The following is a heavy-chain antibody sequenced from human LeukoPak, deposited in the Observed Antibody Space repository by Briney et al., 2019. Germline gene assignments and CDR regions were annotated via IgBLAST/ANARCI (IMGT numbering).Heavy chain of an antibody. CDR3: ARGYSSSWYDY. CDR2: IYYSGST. CDR1: GGSISSYY. J-gene: IGHJ4*02. Sequence: SETLSLTCTVSGGSISSYYWSWIRQPPGKGLEWIGYIYYSGSTSYNPSLKSRVTISVDTSKNQFSLKLSSVTAAGTAVYYCARGYSSSWYDYWGQGTLVTVSS. V-gene: IGHV4-59*01. D-gene: IGHD6-13*01.